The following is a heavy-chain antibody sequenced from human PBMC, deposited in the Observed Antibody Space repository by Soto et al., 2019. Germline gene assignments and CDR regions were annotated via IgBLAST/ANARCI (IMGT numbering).Heavy chain of an antibody. Sequence: GGSLRLSCTASGFTTTSTWMHWFRQAPGKGLMWVSRISSDGRITTYANSVKGRLTISRDNDKNTMYLQMNSLRVEDTAVYYCARGALGSRFDPWGQGTXVTVSS. CDR1: GFTTTSTW. CDR3: ARGALGSRFDP. J-gene: IGHJ5*02. D-gene: IGHD3-10*01. CDR2: ISSDGRIT. V-gene: IGHV3-74*01.